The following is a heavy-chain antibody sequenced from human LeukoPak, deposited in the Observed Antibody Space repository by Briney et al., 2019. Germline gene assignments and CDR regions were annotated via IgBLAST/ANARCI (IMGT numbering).Heavy chain of an antibody. D-gene: IGHD3-10*01. CDR3: GRGLFLWFGGRWFDP. J-gene: IGHJ5*02. Sequence: ASVKVSCKASGYTFTGYYMHWVRQAPGQGLEWMGWINPNSGGTNYAQKFQGRVTMTRGTSINTADTELRRLRSEDTAVYFCGRGLFLWFGGRWFDPWGQGTLVTVSS. V-gene: IGHV1-2*02. CDR1: GYTFTGYY. CDR2: INPNSGGT.